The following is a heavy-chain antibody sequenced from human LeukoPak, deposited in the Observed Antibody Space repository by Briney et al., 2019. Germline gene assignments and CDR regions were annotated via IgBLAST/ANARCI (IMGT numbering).Heavy chain of an antibody. CDR2: ISSRSSYI. CDR3: ARCSGGNCYHSDDY. CDR1: GFTFSTYS. J-gene: IGHJ4*02. Sequence: GGSLRLSCAASGFTFSTYSLNWVRQAPGKGLEWVSSISSRSSYIYYADSVKGRFTISRDNAKNSLYLQMNSLRAEDTAVYYCARCSGGNCYHSDDYRGQGTLVTVSS. V-gene: IGHV3-21*01. D-gene: IGHD2-15*01.